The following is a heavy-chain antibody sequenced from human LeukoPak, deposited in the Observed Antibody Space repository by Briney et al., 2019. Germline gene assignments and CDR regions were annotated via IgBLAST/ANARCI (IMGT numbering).Heavy chain of an antibody. J-gene: IGHJ4*02. Sequence: PSEPLSLICGVSGDSINRNDYYWAWTRQPPGKGLECISYVYLGGTTSYNPSLKSRVTISIDSSKNHFSLNLTSVTAADTAVYYCARDLFNVGDDYVDYWGRGTLVIVSS. CDR1: GDSINRNDYY. D-gene: IGHD3-16*01. V-gene: IGHV4-39*07. CDR2: VYLGGTT. CDR3: ARDLFNVGDDYVDY.